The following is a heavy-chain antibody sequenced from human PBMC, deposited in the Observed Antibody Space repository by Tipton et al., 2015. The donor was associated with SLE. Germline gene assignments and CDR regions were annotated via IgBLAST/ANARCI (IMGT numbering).Heavy chain of an antibody. D-gene: IGHD4-11*01. J-gene: IGHJ2*01. CDR1: GFTVSSNY. CDR3: ARAYSWYWYFDL. V-gene: IGHV3-23*04. Sequence: QLVQSGGGLVQPGGSLRLSCAASGFTVSSNYMSWVRQAPGTGLEWVSAISGSGGSTYYADSVKGRFTISRDNSKNTLYLQMNSLRAEDTAVYYCARAYSWYWYFDLWGRGTLVTASS. CDR2: ISGSGGST.